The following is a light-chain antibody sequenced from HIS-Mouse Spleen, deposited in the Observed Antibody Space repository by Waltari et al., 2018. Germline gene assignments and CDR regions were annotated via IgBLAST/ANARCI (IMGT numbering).Light chain of an antibody. CDR1: SSDVGIYNL. Sequence: QSALTQPASVYGSPGQSITISCTGTSSDVGIYNLVSWYQQHPGKAPKLMIYEGSKRPSGVSNRFSGSKSGNTASLTISGLQAEDEADYYCCSYAGSSTFEVFGGGTKLTVL. J-gene: IGLJ2*01. V-gene: IGLV2-23*03. CDR3: CSYAGSSTFEV. CDR2: EGS.